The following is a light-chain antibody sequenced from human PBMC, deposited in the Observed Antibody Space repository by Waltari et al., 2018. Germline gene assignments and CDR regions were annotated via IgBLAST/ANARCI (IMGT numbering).Light chain of an antibody. CDR3: QSYDSSNQV. CDR1: SGRIASNY. V-gene: IGLV6-57*01. J-gene: IGLJ3*02. Sequence: NFMLTQPHSVSESPGKTVTISCTRSSGRIASNYVQWYQQRPGSSPTTVIYEDNQRPSGVPDRFSGSIDSSSNSASLISAGLKTEDEADYYCQSYDSSNQVFGGGTKLTVL. CDR2: EDN.